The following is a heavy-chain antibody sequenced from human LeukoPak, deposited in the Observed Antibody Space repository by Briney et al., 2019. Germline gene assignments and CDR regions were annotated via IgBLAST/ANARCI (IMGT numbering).Heavy chain of an antibody. CDR2: TYYRSKWYN. CDR3: ARDMRYKGRVRIVGATHSHYYGMDV. CDR1: GDSVSSDSAA. Sequence: SQTLSLTCAISGDSVSSDSAAWNWIRQSPSRGLEWLGRTYYRSKWYNDYAVSVKSRITINPDTSRNQFSLQLNSVTPEDTAVYYCARDMRYKGRVRIVGATHSHYYGMDVWGQGTTVTVSS. D-gene: IGHD1-26*01. V-gene: IGHV6-1*01. J-gene: IGHJ6*02.